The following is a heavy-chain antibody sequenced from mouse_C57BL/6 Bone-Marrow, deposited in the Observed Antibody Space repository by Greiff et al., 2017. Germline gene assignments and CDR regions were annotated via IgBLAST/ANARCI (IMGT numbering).Heavy chain of an antibody. D-gene: IGHD1-1*01. V-gene: IGHV1-19*01. Sequence: VQLQQSGPVLVKPGASVKMSCKASGYTFTDYYMNWVKQSHGKSLEWIGVINPYNGGTSYNQKFKGKATLTVDKSSSTAYMELNSLTSEDSAVYYCARSILITTVVAGYFDYWGQGTTLTVSS. J-gene: IGHJ2*01. CDR2: INPYNGGT. CDR1: GYTFTDYY. CDR3: ARSILITTVVAGYFDY.